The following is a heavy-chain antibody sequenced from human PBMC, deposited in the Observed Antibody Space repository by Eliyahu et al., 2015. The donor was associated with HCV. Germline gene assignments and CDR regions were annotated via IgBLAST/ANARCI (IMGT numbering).Heavy chain of an antibody. CDR3: ARDFSGSYYGYFDY. V-gene: IGHV3-30*04. D-gene: IGHD1-26*01. CDR2: ISYDGSNK. CDR1: GFXFXSYA. J-gene: IGHJ4*02. Sequence: QVQLVESGGGVVQPGGSLXLSCAAXGFXFXSYAMHWVRQAPGKGLEWVAVISYDGSNKYYADSVKGRFTISRDNSKNTLYLQMNSLRAEDTAVYYCARDFSGSYYGYFDYWGQGTLVTVSS.